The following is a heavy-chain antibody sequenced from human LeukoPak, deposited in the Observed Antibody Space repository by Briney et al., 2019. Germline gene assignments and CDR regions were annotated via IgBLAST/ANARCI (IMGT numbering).Heavy chain of an antibody. CDR3: ASLDGDGDY. D-gene: IGHD4-17*01. CDR1: GGSISSSSYY. J-gene: IGHJ4*02. V-gene: IGHV4-61*02. Sequence: SETLSLTCTVSGGSISSSSYYWSWIRQPAGKGLEWIGRIYTSGSTNYNPSLKSRVTISVDTSKNQFSLKLSSVTAADTAVYYCASLDGDGDYWGQGTLVTVSS. CDR2: IYTSGST.